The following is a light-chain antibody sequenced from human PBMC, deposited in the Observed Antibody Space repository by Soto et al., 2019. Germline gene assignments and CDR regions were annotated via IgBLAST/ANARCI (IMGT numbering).Light chain of an antibody. Sequence: QLVLTQSPSASASLGASVKLTCTLSSGHSSYAIAWHQQQPEKGPRYLMKLNSDGSHSKGDGIPDGFSGSSSGAERYLTISSLQSEDEADYYCQTWGTGIHYVFGTGTKVTVL. J-gene: IGLJ1*01. CDR2: LNSDGSH. CDR3: QTWGTGIHYV. V-gene: IGLV4-69*01. CDR1: SGHSSYA.